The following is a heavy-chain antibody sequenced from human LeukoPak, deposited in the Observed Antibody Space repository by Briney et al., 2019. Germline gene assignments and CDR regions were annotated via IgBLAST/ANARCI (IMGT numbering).Heavy chain of an antibody. CDR2: IYYSGST. Sequence: SETLSLTCTVSGDSISSSNCYWGWIRQPPGKGLEWIGSIYYSGSTYYNPSLKSRVTISVDTSKNQFSLKLSSVTAADTAVYYCARLPNLRGYYYYMDVWGKGTTVTISS. V-gene: IGHV4-39*01. J-gene: IGHJ6*03. CDR3: ARLPNLRGYYYYMDV. CDR1: GDSISSSNCY.